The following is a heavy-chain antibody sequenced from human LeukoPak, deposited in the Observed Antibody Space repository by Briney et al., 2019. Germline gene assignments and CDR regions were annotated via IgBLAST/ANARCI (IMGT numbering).Heavy chain of an antibody. CDR2: INPNSGGT. CDR3: AVREGYYDSSGYYPH. V-gene: IGHV1-2*02. Sequence: ASVKVSCKASGYTFTGYYMHWVRQAPGQGLEWMGWINPNSGGTNYAQKFQGRVTTTRDTSISTAYMELSRLRSDDTAVYYCAVREGYYDSSGYYPHWGQGTLVTVSS. CDR1: GYTFTGYY. J-gene: IGHJ4*02. D-gene: IGHD3-22*01.